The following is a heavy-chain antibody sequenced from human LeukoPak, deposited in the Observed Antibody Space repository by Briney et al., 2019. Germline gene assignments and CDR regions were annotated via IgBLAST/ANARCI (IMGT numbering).Heavy chain of an antibody. D-gene: IGHD3-10*01. CDR1: GYTFTGYY. CDR3: ARARGGVRGVLAFDY. J-gene: IGHJ4*02. Sequence: ASVKVSCKASGYTFTGYYMHWVRQAAGQGLEWMGRINPNSGGTNYAQKFQGRLTMTRDTSISTAYMELSRLRSDDTAVYYCARARGGVRGVLAFDYWGQGTLVTVSS. CDR2: INPNSGGT. V-gene: IGHV1-2*06.